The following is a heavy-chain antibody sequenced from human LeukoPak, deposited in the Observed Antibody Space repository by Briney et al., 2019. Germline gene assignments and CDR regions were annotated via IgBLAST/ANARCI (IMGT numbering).Heavy chain of an antibody. CDR1: GGSFSGYY. J-gene: IGHJ4*02. V-gene: IGHV4-34*01. CDR3: ARLYYHGSGSRGRGDY. Sequence: SETLSLTCAVYGGSFSGYYWSWIRQPPGKGLEWIGEINHSGSTNYNPSLKSRVTISVDTSKNQFSLKLGSVTAADTAVYYCARLYYHGSGSRGRGDYWGQGTLVTVSS. D-gene: IGHD3-10*01. CDR2: INHSGST.